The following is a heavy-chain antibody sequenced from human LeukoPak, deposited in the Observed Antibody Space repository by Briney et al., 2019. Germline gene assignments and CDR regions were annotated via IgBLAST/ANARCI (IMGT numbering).Heavy chain of an antibody. CDR3: ARARCTNGVCLLNWFDP. CDR2: IIPIFGPA. D-gene: IGHD2-8*01. CDR1: GCTFSSYA. J-gene: IGHJ5*02. V-gene: IGHV1-69*05. Sequence: VASVKVSYKASGCTFSSYAISRVRQPPAQGLEWMGRIIPIFGPANYAQKFQGRVTFTTDESTITAYMELSSLRSEDTAVYYCARARCTNGVCLLNWFDPWGQGTLVTVSS.